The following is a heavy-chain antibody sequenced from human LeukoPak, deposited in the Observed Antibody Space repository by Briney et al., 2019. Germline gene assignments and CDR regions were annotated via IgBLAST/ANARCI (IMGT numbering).Heavy chain of an antibody. V-gene: IGHV5-51*01. D-gene: IGHD1-1*01. Sequence: KPGESLKIACRGSGYSFTSYWIAWVRQMPGKGLEWMGIIYPGDSDIRYSPSFQGQVTISADKSISTAYLQWSSLKASDSAVYFCARHDSTEASKYWGQGTLVTVSS. CDR3: ARHDSTEASKY. CDR1: GYSFTSYW. CDR2: IYPGDSDI. J-gene: IGHJ4*02.